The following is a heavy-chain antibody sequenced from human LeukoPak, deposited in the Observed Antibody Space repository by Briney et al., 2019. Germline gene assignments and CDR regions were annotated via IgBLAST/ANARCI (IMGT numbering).Heavy chain of an antibody. Sequence: PSETLSLTCTVSGGSISSSSYYWGWIRQPPGKGLEWIGCIYYTGSTNYNPSLKSRVTISVDTSKNQFSLKLSSVTAADTAVYYCARTTEGYCRGRSCYSYYYYMDVWGKGTTVTVSS. CDR1: GGSISSSSYY. CDR3: ARTTEGYCRGRSCYSYYYYMDV. CDR2: IYYTGST. V-gene: IGHV4-39*07. J-gene: IGHJ6*03. D-gene: IGHD2-15*01.